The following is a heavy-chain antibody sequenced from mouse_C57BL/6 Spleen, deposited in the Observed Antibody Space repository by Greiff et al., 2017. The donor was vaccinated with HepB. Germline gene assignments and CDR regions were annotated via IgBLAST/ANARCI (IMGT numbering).Heavy chain of an antibody. CDR1: GFNIKDDY. CDR2: IDPENGDT. Sequence: EVKLVESGAELVRPGASVKLSCTASGFNIKDDYMHWVKQRPEQGLEWIGWIDPENGDTEYASKFQGKATITADTSSNTAYLQLSSLTSEDTAVYYCTPLLRYAMDYWGQGTSVTVSS. J-gene: IGHJ4*01. D-gene: IGHD1-2*01. V-gene: IGHV14-4*01. CDR3: TPLLRYAMDY.